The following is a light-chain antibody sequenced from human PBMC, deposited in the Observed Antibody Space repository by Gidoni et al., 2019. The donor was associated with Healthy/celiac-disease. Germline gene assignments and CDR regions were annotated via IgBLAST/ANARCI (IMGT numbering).Light chain of an antibody. Sequence: IVLTQSPATLSLSPGERATPSCRASQSVSSYLAWYQQKTGQAPRLLIYDASNRATGSPARCSGSGSGTDFTLTISSLEPEDFAVYYCQQRSNWPRMYTFGQGTKLEIK. CDR3: QQRSNWPRMYT. CDR1: QSVSSY. J-gene: IGKJ2*01. CDR2: DAS. V-gene: IGKV3-11*01.